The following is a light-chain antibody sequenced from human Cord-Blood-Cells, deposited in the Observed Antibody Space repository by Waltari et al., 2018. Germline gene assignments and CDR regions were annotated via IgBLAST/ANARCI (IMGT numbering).Light chain of an antibody. CDR3: QSYDSSHWV. CDR2: GNS. Sequence: SVLTQPPSVSGAPGPRVTISCTGSSSNHGAGYDGHWYPQLPGTAPKLLIYGNSNRPSGVPDRFSGSKSGTSASLAITGLQAEDEADYYCQSYDSSHWVFGGGTKLTVL. J-gene: IGLJ3*02. V-gene: IGLV1-40*01. CDR1: SSNHGAGYD.